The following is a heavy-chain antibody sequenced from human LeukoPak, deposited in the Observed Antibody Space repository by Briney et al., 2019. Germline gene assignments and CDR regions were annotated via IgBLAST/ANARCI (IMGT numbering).Heavy chain of an antibody. CDR3: ARAKYSSSSAFDP. D-gene: IGHD6-6*01. CDR2: INPNSGGT. Sequence: ASVKVSCKASGYALTGYYMHWVRQAPGQGLEWMGRINPNSGGTNYAQKFQGRVTMTRDTSISTAYMELSRLRSDDTAVYYCARAKYSSSSAFDPWGQGTLVTVSS. J-gene: IGHJ5*02. V-gene: IGHV1-2*06. CDR1: GYALTGYY.